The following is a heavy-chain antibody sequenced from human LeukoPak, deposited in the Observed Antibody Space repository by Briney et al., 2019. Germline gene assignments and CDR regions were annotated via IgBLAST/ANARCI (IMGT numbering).Heavy chain of an antibody. CDR2: IKSKTDGGTT. V-gene: IGHV3-15*01. J-gene: IGHJ4*02. CDR1: GFTFSNAW. CDR3: TAATYNWNDARFDY. Sequence: GGSLRLSCAASGFTFSNAWMSWVRQAPGKGLEWVGRIKSKTDGGTTDYAAPVKGRFTISRDDSKNTLYLQMNSLKTEDTAVYYCTAATYNWNDARFDYWGQGTLVTASS. D-gene: IGHD1-1*01.